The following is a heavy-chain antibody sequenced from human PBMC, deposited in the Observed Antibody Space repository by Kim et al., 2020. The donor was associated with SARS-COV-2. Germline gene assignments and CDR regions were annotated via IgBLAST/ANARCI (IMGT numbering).Heavy chain of an antibody. CDR3: ARDTGLRCSAGSCYSGNWFDP. D-gene: IGHD2-15*01. J-gene: IGHJ5*02. CDR2: ISAYNGNT. Sequence: ASVKVSCKPSGYTFSSYGISWVRQAPGQGLEWMGWISAYNGNTNYAQKFQGRVAMTTDTSTSTAYMELRNLKSDDTALYYCARDTGLRCSAGSCYSGNWFDPWGQGTLVTVSS. V-gene: IGHV1-18*01. CDR1: GYTFSSYG.